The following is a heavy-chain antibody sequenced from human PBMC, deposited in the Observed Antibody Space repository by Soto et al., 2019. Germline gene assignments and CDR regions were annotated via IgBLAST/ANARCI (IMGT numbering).Heavy chain of an antibody. J-gene: IGHJ6*03. V-gene: IGHV4-59*01. CDR3: ARGEGILERDKGGYYYYYYMDV. Sequence: SETLSLTCTVSGGSISSYYWSWIRQPPGKGLEWIGYIYYSGSTNYNPSLKSRVTISVDTSKNQFSLKLSSVTAADTAVYYCARGEGILERDKGGYYYYYYMDVWGKGTTVTVSS. CDR2: IYYSGST. CDR1: GGSISSYY. D-gene: IGHD3-3*01.